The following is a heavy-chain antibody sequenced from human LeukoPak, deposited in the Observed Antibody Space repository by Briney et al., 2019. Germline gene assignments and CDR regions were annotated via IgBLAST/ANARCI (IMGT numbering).Heavy chain of an antibody. CDR2: ISGSGGST. Sequence: GSLRLSCAASGFTFSSYAMSWVRQAPGKGLERVSAISGSGGSTYYADSVKGRFTISRDNSKNTLYLQMNSLRAEDTAVYYCAKDPDYGDYIDYWGQGTLVTVSS. J-gene: IGHJ4*02. D-gene: IGHD4-17*01. V-gene: IGHV3-23*01. CDR1: GFTFSSYA. CDR3: AKDPDYGDYIDY.